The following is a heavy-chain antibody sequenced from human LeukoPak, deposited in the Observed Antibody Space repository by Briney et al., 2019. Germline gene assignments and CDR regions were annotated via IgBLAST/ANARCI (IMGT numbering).Heavy chain of an antibody. CDR2: INHSGST. CDR3: ARALSNRPYYDFWSGYRYFDY. V-gene: IGHV4-34*01. J-gene: IGHJ4*02. D-gene: IGHD3-3*01. CDR1: GGSFSGYY. Sequence: SETPSLTCAVYGGSFSGYYWSWIRQPPGKGLEWIGEINHSGSTNYNPSLKSRVTISVDTSKNQFSLKLSSVTAADTAVYYCARALSNRPYYDFWSGYRYFDYWGQGTLVTVSS.